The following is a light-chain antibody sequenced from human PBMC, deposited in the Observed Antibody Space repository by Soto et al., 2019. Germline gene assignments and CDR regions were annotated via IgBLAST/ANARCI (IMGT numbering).Light chain of an antibody. Sequence: DIQMTQSPSTLSASVGDRVTITCRASQSISTWLAWYQQKPGKAPKLLIYSASDLESGVPSRFSGSGFGTEFTLTISSLQPDDFATYYCQQYYSYPRTFGQGTKVDIK. J-gene: IGKJ1*01. CDR1: QSISTW. CDR3: QQYYSYPRT. CDR2: SAS. V-gene: IGKV1-5*03.